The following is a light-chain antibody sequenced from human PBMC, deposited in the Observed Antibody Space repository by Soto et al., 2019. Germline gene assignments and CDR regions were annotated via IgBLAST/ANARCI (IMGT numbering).Light chain of an antibody. Sequence: QSVLTQPPSVSGAPGQTITISCTGSRSNIGGGYDVHWYQQLPGTAPQLLVYGNINRPSRVPDRFSGSMSDTSASLAITGLQAEDEADFYCQSYDSSLSAWVFGGGTKLTV. V-gene: IGLV1-40*01. CDR2: GNI. CDR3: QSYDSSLSAWV. CDR1: RSNIGGGYD. J-gene: IGLJ3*02.